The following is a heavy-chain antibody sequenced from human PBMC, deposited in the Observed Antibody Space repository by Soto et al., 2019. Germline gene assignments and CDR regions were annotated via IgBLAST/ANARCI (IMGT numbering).Heavy chain of an antibody. D-gene: IGHD4-17*01. CDR2: IYYSGNT. V-gene: IGHV4-39*07. J-gene: IGHJ4*02. CDR1: GGSISSSSYY. Sequence: PAETLSLNCTVSGGSISSSSYYWGWIRQPPGKGLEWIGSIYYSGNTNYNPSLKSRVTISVDTSKNQFSLKLSSVTAADTAVYYCARGRRTTVTIDYWGQGTLVTVSS. CDR3: ARGRRTTVTIDY.